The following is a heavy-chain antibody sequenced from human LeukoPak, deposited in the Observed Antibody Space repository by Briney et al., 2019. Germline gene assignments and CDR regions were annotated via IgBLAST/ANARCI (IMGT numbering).Heavy chain of an antibody. V-gene: IGHV4-61*02. D-gene: IGHD5-18*01. Sequence: SQTLSLTCTVSGGSISSGSYYWSWIRQPAGKGLEWIGRIYTSGSTNYNPSLKSRVTISVDTSKNQFSLELSSVTAADTAVYYCARGAIQGSFGGFDYWGQGTLVTVSS. CDR2: IYTSGST. J-gene: IGHJ4*02. CDR1: GGSISSGSYY. CDR3: ARGAIQGSFGGFDY.